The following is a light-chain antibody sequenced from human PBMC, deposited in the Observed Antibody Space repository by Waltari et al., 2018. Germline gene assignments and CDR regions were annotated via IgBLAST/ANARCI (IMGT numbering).Light chain of an antibody. CDR3: CTYEGTWV. CDR2: DVT. J-gene: IGLJ3*02. V-gene: IGLV2-11*01. CDR1: GSDVGDYDY. Sequence: QSALTQPRSVSGSPGQSVTIFCTGTGSDVGDYDYVSWYQQHPGKVPKLVIYDVTKRPSVVPDRFSGSRSGNSASLTISGLQAEDEADYYCCTYEGTWVFGGGTKLTVL.